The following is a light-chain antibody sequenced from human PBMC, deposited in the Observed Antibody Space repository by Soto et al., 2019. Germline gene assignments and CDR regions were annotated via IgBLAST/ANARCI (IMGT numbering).Light chain of an antibody. CDR1: QSVSSNY. J-gene: IGKJ5*01. CDR2: GAS. CDR3: QQYGNSPIT. Sequence: ESVLTQSPGPLSLSPGARATLSCRASQSVSSNYLAWYQQKPGQAPRLLIYGASTRATGIPDRFSGSGSGTDFTLTISRLEPEDFAVYYCQQYGNSPITFGQGTRLEIK. V-gene: IGKV3-20*01.